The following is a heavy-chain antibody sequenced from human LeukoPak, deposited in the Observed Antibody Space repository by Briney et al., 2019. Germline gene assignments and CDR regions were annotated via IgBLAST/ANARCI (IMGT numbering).Heavy chain of an antibody. V-gene: IGHV3-30*18. Sequence: GGSLRLSCAASGFTFSSYGMHWVRQAPGKGLEWVAVISYDGSNKYYADSVKGRFTISRDNSKNTLYLQMNSLRAEDTAVYYCAKGAVHSGSLYYFDYWGQGTLVTVSS. CDR1: GFTFSSYG. CDR2: ISYDGSNK. CDR3: AKGAVHSGSLYYFDY. D-gene: IGHD1-26*01. J-gene: IGHJ4*02.